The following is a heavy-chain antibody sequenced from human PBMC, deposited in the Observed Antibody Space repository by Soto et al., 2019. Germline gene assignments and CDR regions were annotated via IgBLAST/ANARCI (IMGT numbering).Heavy chain of an antibody. CDR1: GGSVRTGSYH. J-gene: IGHJ4*02. CDR2: IPNNGSP. CDR3: ARIGRGGDS. D-gene: IGHD3-10*01. Sequence: SETLSLTCSVSGGSVRTGSYHWSWIRQPPGKGLEWIGFIPNNGSPDYNPSLKSRVVVSIDRSKNQFSLKVNSVTAADTAVYFCARIGRGGDSWGQGTLVTVSS. V-gene: IGHV4-61*01.